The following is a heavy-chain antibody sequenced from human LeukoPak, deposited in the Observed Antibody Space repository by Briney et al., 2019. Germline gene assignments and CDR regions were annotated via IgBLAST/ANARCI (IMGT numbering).Heavy chain of an antibody. CDR2: ISSSSSAM. J-gene: IGHJ4*02. CDR1: GFTFSSYG. D-gene: IGHD3-16*01. CDR3: AIISFRTGDLDY. V-gene: IGHV3-48*01. Sequence: PGGSLRLSCAASGFTFSSYGMNWVRQAPGKGLECISYISSSSSAMSYSDSVKGRFTISRDNAKNSLYLQMNSLRAEDTAVYYCAIISFRTGDLDYWGQGTLVTVSS.